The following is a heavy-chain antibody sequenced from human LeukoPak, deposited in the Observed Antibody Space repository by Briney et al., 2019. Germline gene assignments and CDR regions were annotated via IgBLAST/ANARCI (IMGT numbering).Heavy chain of an antibody. V-gene: IGHV1-2*04. CDR3: ARGSGSSWSPGLGGYYMDV. CDR1: RYTFTGYY. CDR2: INPNSGGT. Sequence: ASVKLSCKASRYTFTGYYLHWVRQDPGQGLEWMGWINPNSGGTKYAQKFQGWVTMTRDTSISTSYMELSRLRSDDTAVYYCARGSGSSWSPGLGGYYMDVWGKGTTVTVSS. D-gene: IGHD6-13*01. J-gene: IGHJ6*03.